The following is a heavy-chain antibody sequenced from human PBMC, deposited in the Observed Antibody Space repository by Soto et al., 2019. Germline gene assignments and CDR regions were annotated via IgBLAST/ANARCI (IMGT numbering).Heavy chain of an antibody. D-gene: IGHD3-3*01. CDR1: GGSVSSGSYY. Sequence: PSETLSLTCTVSGGSVSSGSYYRSWIRQPPGKGLEWIGYVYHTGRTSYNPSLKSRVSISMDTSKNQFSLNLDSVTAADTAVYFCARDFAYFDSWGQGTLVTVSS. CDR2: VYHTGRT. J-gene: IGHJ4*02. CDR3: ARDFAYFDS. V-gene: IGHV4-61*01.